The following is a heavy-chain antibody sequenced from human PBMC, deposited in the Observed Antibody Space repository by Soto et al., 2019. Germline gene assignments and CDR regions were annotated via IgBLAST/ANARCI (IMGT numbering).Heavy chain of an antibody. V-gene: IGHV1-8*01. D-gene: IGHD3-9*01. CDR2: MNPNSGNT. J-gene: IGHJ6*02. Sequence: ASVKVSCKAPGYTFTSYDINWVRQATGQGLEWMGWMNPNSGNTGYAQKFQGRVTMTRNTSISTAYMELSSLRSEDMAVYYCARGPQVLRYFDWLLPYYYYGMDVWGQGTTVTVSS. CDR1: GYTFTSYD. CDR3: ARGPQVLRYFDWLLPYYYYGMDV.